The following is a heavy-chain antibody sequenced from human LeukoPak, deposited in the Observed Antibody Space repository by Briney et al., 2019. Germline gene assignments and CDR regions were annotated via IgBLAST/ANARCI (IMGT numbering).Heavy chain of an antibody. Sequence: GGSLRLSCVASGFTFTDYFMSWVRQAPGKGLEWVANIKQDGSEKYYVDSVKGRFTISRDNPKNSLYLQMNSLRAEDTAVYYCASTRYADFWGQGTLVTVSS. CDR3: ASTRYADF. CDR1: GFTFTDYF. CDR2: IKQDGSEK. D-gene: IGHD1-1*01. V-gene: IGHV3-7*01. J-gene: IGHJ4*02.